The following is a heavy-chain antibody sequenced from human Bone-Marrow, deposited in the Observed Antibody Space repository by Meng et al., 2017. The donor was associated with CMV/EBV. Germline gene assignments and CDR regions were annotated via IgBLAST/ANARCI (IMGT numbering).Heavy chain of an antibody. Sequence: GESLKISCAASGFTFSDYYMTWIRQAPGKGLEWVSYISGSGSDSTMYYADSVKGRFTISRDNAKNSLYLQMNSLRVEDTAVYYCARPWGYWGQGTLVTVSS. CDR1: GFTFSDYY. CDR3: ARPWGY. CDR2: ISGSGSDSTM. V-gene: IGHV3-11*04. J-gene: IGHJ4*02. D-gene: IGHD7-27*01.